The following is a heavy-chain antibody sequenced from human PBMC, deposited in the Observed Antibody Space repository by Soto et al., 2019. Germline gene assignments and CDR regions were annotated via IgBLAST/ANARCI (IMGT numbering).Heavy chain of an antibody. Sequence: GESLKISCAASGFTFSSYAMSWVRQAPGKGLEWVSAISGSGGSTYYADSVKGRFTISRDNSKNTLYLQMNSLRAEDTAVYYCAKVWRIQLWLQSDVHDAFDIWGQGTMVTVSS. CDR2: ISGSGGST. CDR3: AKVWRIQLWLQSDVHDAFDI. D-gene: IGHD5-18*01. J-gene: IGHJ3*02. V-gene: IGHV3-23*01. CDR1: GFTFSSYA.